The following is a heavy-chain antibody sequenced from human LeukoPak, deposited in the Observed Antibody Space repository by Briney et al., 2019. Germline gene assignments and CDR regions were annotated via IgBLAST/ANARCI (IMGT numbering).Heavy chain of an antibody. J-gene: IGHJ6*02. V-gene: IGHV1-69*13. Sequence: ASVKVSCKASGGTFSSNAISWVRQAPGQGLEWMGGIIPIFGTANYAQKFQGRVTITADESTSTAYMELSSLRSEDTAVYYCARSDYYGSGVYYYYGMDVWGQGTTVTVS. D-gene: IGHD3-10*01. CDR2: IIPIFGTA. CDR1: GGTFSSNA. CDR3: ARSDYYGSGVYYYYGMDV.